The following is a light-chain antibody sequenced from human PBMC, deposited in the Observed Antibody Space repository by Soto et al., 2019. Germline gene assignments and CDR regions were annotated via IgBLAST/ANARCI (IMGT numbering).Light chain of an antibody. J-gene: IGKJ1*01. CDR2: DAS. CDR3: HQYDNLPWT. CDR1: QDISNY. V-gene: IGKV1-33*01. Sequence: DIQMTQSPSSLSASVGDRVTITCQASQDISNYLNWYQQKPGKAPKLLIYDASNLETGVPSRFSGSESGTDFTFTISSLQPEDIATYYCHQYDNLPWTFGQGTKVEIK.